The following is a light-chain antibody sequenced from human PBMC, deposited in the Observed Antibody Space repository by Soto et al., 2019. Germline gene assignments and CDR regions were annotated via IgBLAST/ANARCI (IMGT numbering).Light chain of an antibody. V-gene: IGLV2-11*01. CDR1: SSDVGVYKY. Sequence: QSALTQPRSVSGAPGQSVTISCTGTSSDVGVYKYVSWYPQLPGKAPKLMIYDVITRPSGVPDRFSGSKSGNTASLTISGLQAEDEADYYCCSYAGDYTFVFGTGTKLTVL. CDR3: CSYAGDYTFV. J-gene: IGLJ1*01. CDR2: DVI.